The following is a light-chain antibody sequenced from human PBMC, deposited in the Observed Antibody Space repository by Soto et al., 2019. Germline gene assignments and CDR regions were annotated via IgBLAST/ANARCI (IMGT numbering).Light chain of an antibody. Sequence: QSALTQPPSVSGSPGQSVAISCSGSSSDVGSNNRVSWYQQSPGTAPKLLIYDVTNRPSGVPDRFSGSKSGNTASLTISGLQAEDEADYYCCSFTTSNTYVFGTGTKVTVL. CDR2: DVT. J-gene: IGLJ1*01. CDR3: CSFTTSNTYV. V-gene: IGLV2-18*02. CDR1: SSDVGSNNR.